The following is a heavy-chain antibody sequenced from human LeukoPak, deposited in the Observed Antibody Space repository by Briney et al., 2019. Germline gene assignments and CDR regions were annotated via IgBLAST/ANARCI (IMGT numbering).Heavy chain of an antibody. CDR3: ARGVHSNLGGPRYYYYYGMDV. CDR2: INNSGST. CDR1: GGSFSGYY. V-gene: IGHV4-34*01. D-gene: IGHD4-11*01. J-gene: IGHJ6*02. Sequence: SETLSLTCAVYGGSFSGYYWSWVRQPPGKGLEWIGEINNSGSTNYNPSLKSRVTISVDTSKNQFSLKLSSVTAADTAVYYCARGVHSNLGGPRYYYYYGMDVWGQGTTVTVSS.